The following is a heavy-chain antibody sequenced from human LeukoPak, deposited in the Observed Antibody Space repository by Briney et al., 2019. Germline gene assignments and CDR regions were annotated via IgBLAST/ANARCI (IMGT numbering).Heavy chain of an antibody. V-gene: IGHV3-15*01. D-gene: IGHD3-10*01. J-gene: IGHJ4*02. Sequence: GGSLRLSCAASAFTFSTYAMTWVRQAPGKGLEWVGHIKSKTDGGTIDYAAPVKGRFTISRDDSKNTLYLQMNSLKTEDTAVYYCNNREFWGQGTLVTVSS. CDR2: IKSKTDGGTI. CDR3: NNREF. CDR1: AFTFSTYA.